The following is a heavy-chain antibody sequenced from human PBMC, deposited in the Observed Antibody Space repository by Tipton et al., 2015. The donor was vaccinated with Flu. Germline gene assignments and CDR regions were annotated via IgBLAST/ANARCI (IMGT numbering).Heavy chain of an antibody. CDR2: TNTDGSST. Sequence: SLRLSCAASGFTFSSSWMHWVRQAPGKGLVWVSHTNTDGSSTHYADSVKGRFAISRDNAKNSLYLQMNSLRAEDTAVYYCARVDLFGSGWPTAFDIWGQGTMVTVSS. V-gene: IGHV3-74*01. CDR1: GFTFSSSW. CDR3: ARVDLFGSGWPTAFDI. D-gene: IGHD6-19*01. J-gene: IGHJ3*02.